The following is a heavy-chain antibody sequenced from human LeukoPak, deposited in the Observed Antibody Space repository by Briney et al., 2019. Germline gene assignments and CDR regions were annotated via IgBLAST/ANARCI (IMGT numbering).Heavy chain of an antibody. CDR2: IYHSGST. Sequence: SETLSLTCTVSGYSISSGYYWGWIRQPPGKGLEWIGSIYHSGSTYYNPSLKSRVTISVDTSKNQFSLKLSSVTAADTAVYYCARRILWFGELWHFDYWGQGTLVTVSS. V-gene: IGHV4-38-2*02. CDR3: ARRILWFGELWHFDY. D-gene: IGHD3-10*01. CDR1: GYSISSGYY. J-gene: IGHJ4*02.